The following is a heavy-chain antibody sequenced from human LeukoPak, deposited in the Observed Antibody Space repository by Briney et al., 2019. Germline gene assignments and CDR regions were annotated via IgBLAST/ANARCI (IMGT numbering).Heavy chain of an antibody. D-gene: IGHD4-17*01. CDR3: AKTVTGNWFDP. CDR1: GYSISSTYY. V-gene: IGHV4-4*07. CDR2: IYTSGST. Sequence: PSETLSLTCSVSGYSISSTYYWSWIRQPAGKGLEWIGRIYTSGSTNYNPSLKSRVTMSVDTSKNQFSLKLSSVTAADTAVYYCAKTVTGNWFDPWGQGTLVTVSS. J-gene: IGHJ5*02.